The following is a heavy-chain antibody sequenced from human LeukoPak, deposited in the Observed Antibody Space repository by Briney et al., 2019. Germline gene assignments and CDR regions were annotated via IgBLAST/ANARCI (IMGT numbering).Heavy chain of an antibody. CDR2: IHSDGSDT. CDR3: AREGNSGWRDDGFDI. J-gene: IGHJ3*02. CDR1: GFIFGSYW. V-gene: IGHV3-74*01. D-gene: IGHD6-19*01. Sequence: PGGSLRLSCAASGFIFGSYWMHWVRQAPGKGLVWVSRIHSDGSDTTYADSVKGRFTISRDNAKNTLYLQMNSLRAEDTAVYYCAREGNSGWRDDGFDIWGQGTMVTVSS.